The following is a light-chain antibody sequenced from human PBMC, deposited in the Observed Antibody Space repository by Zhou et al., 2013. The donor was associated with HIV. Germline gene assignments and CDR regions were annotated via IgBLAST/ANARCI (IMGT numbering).Light chain of an antibody. V-gene: IGLV2-11*01. J-gene: IGLJ1*01. CDR1: SSDVGGYNY. CDR2: DVA. CDR3: CSYAGTYTFV. Sequence: QSALTQPPSASGSPGQSVTISCTGTSSDVGGYNYVSWYQQHPGKAPKLMIYDVAKRPSGVPDRFSGSRSGNTASLTISGLQAEDEADYHCCSYAGTYTFVFGSGTKVTVL.